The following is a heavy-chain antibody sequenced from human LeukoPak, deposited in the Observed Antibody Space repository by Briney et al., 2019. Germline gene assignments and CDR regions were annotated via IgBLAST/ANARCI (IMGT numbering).Heavy chain of an antibody. J-gene: IGHJ3*02. V-gene: IGHV1-18*01. CDR3: ARAGTTVTGGDAFDI. CDR2: ISPSSGNT. Sequence: ASVKVSCKASGYTFTSYGISWVRQAPGQGLEWMRWISPSSGNTNYAQKSQDRLTMSTDTSTGIAYMHLRSLRSDDTAIYYCARAGTTVTGGDAFDIWGQGTMVTVSS. D-gene: IGHD1-1*01. CDR1: GYTFTSYG.